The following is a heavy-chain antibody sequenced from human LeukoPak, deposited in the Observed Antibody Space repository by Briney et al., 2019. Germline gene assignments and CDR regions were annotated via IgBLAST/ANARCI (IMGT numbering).Heavy chain of an antibody. J-gene: IGHJ4*02. CDR3: ARATSSDYDFWSGYWYYFDY. D-gene: IGHD3-3*01. Sequence: GASVKVSCKASGYTFTGYYMHWVRQAPGQGLEWMGWINPNSGGTNYAQKFQGRVTMTRDTSISTAYVELSRLRSDDTAVYYCARATSSDYDFWSGYWYYFDYWGQGTLVTVSP. V-gene: IGHV1-2*02. CDR2: INPNSGGT. CDR1: GYTFTGYY.